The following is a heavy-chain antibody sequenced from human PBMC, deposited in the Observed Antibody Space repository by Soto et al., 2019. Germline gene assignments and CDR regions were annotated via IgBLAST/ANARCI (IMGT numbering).Heavy chain of an antibody. CDR2: IKSDGSST. D-gene: IGHD4-17*01. Sequence: GGSLRLSCAASGFTFSNNWIHWVRQAPGKGLVWVSGIKSDGSSTTYADSVKGRFTISRDNAKNTLYLQMNSLRAEDTAVYYCASAAPFNYGGNSGFDFWGQGTLVTVSS. CDR3: ASAAPFNYGGNSGFDF. CDR1: GFTFSNNW. J-gene: IGHJ4*02. V-gene: IGHV3-74*03.